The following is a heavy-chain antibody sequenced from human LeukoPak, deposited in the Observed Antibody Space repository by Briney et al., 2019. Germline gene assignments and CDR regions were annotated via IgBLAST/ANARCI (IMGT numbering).Heavy chain of an antibody. J-gene: IGHJ3*02. CDR1: GYTFTGYY. CDR3: ARDRVIVGPSDGFDI. V-gene: IGHV1-2*02. CDR2: ISPNSGGT. D-gene: IGHD3-22*01. Sequence: GASVKVSCKASGYTFTGYYVNWVRQAPGQGLEWMGWISPNSGGTNYAQKFQGRVTMSRDTSISTAYMELSRLRSYDTALYYCARDRVIVGPSDGFDIWGQGTMVTVSS.